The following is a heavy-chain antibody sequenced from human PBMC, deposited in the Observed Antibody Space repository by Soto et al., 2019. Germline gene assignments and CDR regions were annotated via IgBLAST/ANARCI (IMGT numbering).Heavy chain of an antibody. D-gene: IGHD3-22*01. CDR1: GFTFSSYA. J-gene: IGHJ6*02. V-gene: IGHV3-30-3*01. CDR2: MSYDGSNK. CDR3: ARAVISSGYYGYYGMDV. Sequence: QVQLVESGGGVVQPGRSLRLSCAASGFTFSSYAMHWVRQAPGKGLEWVAVMSYDGSNKYYADSVKGRFTISRDNSKNTLYLQMNSLRAEDTAVYYCARAVISSGYYGYYGMDVWGQGTTVTVSS.